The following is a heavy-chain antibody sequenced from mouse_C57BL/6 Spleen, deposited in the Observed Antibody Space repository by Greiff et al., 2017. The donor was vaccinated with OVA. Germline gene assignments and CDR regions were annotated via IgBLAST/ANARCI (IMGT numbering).Heavy chain of an antibody. V-gene: IGHV1-52*01. J-gene: IGHJ2*01. Sequence: QVQLKQPGAELVRPGSSVKLSCKASGYTFTSYWMHWVKQRPIQGLEWIGNIDPSDSETHYNQKFKDKATLTVDKSSSTAYMQLSSLTSEDSAVYYCARGGLLYYFDYWGQGTTLTVSS. CDR1: GYTFTSYW. CDR3: ARGGLLYYFDY. CDR2: IDPSDSET. D-gene: IGHD2-3*01.